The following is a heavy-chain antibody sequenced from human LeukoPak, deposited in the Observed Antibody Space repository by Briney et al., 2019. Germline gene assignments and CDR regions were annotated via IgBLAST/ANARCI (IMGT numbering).Heavy chain of an antibody. CDR2: VYYTGST. CDR3: ASNTGTVFDD. CDR1: GDFITAYY. J-gene: IGHJ4*02. Sequence: PSETLSLSCTVSGDFITAYYWSWIRQPPGKGLEWIGYVYYTGSTEYNPSLRSRVTISLEMSKHQFSLDLTSVTAADTAVDYCASNTGTVFDDWGQGALVTVSS. D-gene: IGHD7-27*01. V-gene: IGHV4-59*01.